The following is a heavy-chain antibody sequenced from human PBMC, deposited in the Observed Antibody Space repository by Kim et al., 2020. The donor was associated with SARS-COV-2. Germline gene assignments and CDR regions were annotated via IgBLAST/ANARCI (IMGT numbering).Heavy chain of an antibody. CDR3: ARQKPVVVAATLYYGMDV. CDR1: GGSFSGYY. J-gene: IGHJ6*02. Sequence: SETLSLTCAVYGGSFSGYYWSWIRQPPGKGLEWIGEINHSGSTNYNPSLKSRVTISVDTSKNQFSLKLSSVTAADTAVYYCARQKPVVVAATLYYGMDVWGQGTTVTVSS. CDR2: INHSGST. V-gene: IGHV4-34*01. D-gene: IGHD2-15*01.